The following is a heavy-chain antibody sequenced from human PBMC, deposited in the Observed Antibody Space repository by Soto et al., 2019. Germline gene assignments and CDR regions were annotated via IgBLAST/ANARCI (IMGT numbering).Heavy chain of an antibody. CDR3: ARAYTKGTSDYYYYYMDV. CDR1: GGSFSGYY. J-gene: IGHJ6*03. Sequence: SETLSLTCAVYGGSFSGYYWSWIRQPPGKGPEWIGEINHSGSTNYNPSLKSRVTISVDTSKNQFSLKLSSVTAADTAVYYCARAYTKGTSDYYYYYMDVWGKGTTVTVSS. CDR2: INHSGST. V-gene: IGHV4-34*01. D-gene: IGHD2-2*01.